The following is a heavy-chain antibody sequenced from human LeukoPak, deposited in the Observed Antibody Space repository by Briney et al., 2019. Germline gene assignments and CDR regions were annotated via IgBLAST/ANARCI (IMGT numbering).Heavy chain of an antibody. D-gene: IGHD3-9*01. J-gene: IGHJ3*02. V-gene: IGHV3-23*01. CDR3: ARDRGILTGYGDDAFDI. Sequence: GGSLRLSCAASGFTFSSYAMSWVHQAPGKGLEWVSAISGSGGSTYYADSVKGRFTISRDNAKNSLYLQMNSLRAEDTAVYYCARDRGILTGYGDDAFDIWGQGTMVTVSS. CDR1: GFTFSSYA. CDR2: ISGSGGST.